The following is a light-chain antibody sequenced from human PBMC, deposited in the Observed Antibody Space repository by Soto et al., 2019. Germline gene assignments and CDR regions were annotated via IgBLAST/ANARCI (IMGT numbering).Light chain of an antibody. Sequence: EVVMTQSPATLSVSPGERATLSCRASQSVSNSLAWYQQKPGQAPRLLIYGASTRATGIPARFSGSGSGTEFTLTISSLQSEDFAVYYCQQYDNWPPHTFGQGTKVDIK. CDR2: GAS. J-gene: IGKJ2*01. V-gene: IGKV3-15*01. CDR1: QSVSNS. CDR3: QQYDNWPPHT.